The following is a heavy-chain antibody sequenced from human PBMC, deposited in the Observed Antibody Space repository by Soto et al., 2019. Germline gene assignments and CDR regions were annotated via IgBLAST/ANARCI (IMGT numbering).Heavy chain of an antibody. Sequence: VGSLRLSCAASGFTFSSYAMSWVRQAPGKGLEWVSAISGSGGSTYYADSVKGRFTISRDNSKNTLYLQMNSLRAEDTAVYYCAKDSYGDYGHFDYWGQGTLVTVSS. CDR3: AKDSYGDYGHFDY. D-gene: IGHD4-17*01. CDR2: ISGSGGST. CDR1: GFTFSSYA. J-gene: IGHJ4*02. V-gene: IGHV3-23*01.